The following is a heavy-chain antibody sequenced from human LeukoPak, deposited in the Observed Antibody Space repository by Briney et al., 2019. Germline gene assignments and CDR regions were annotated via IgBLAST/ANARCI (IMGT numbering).Heavy chain of an antibody. V-gene: IGHV1-2*06. Sequence: ASVKVSCKASGYTFTGYYMHWVRQAPGQGLEWMGRINPNSGGTNYAQKFQGRATMTRDTSISTAYMELSRLRSDDTAVYYCARRPFYDSSGYYYVELDYWGQGTLVTVSS. CDR3: ARRPFYDSSGYYYVELDY. J-gene: IGHJ4*02. CDR1: GYTFTGYY. CDR2: INPNSGGT. D-gene: IGHD3-22*01.